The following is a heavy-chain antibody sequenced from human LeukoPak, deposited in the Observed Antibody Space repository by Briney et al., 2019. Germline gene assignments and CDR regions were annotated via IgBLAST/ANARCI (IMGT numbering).Heavy chain of an antibody. Sequence: GGSLRLSCAASGFTLSSYAMSWVRQAPGKGLEWVSSISGSGSSTYYADSVKGRFTISRDNSKNTLYLQMNSLRAEDTAVYYCAKTIKNWGRTYFDYWGQGTLVTVSS. V-gene: IGHV3-23*01. CDR1: GFTLSSYA. D-gene: IGHD7-27*01. CDR2: ISGSGSST. CDR3: AKTIKNWGRTYFDY. J-gene: IGHJ4*02.